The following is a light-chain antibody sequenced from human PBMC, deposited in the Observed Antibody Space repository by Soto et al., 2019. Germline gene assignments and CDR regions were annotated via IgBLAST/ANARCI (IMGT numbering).Light chain of an antibody. Sequence: AIQMTQSPSSLSASVGDRVTITCRASQGIKNDLAWYQQKPGKAPKLLIYTASSVQSGVPSRFRGSGSGTDFTLTIGSLQPEDVATYYCLQENNYPWTFGQGTKVEI. J-gene: IGKJ1*01. CDR2: TAS. CDR3: LQENNYPWT. CDR1: QGIKND. V-gene: IGKV1-6*01.